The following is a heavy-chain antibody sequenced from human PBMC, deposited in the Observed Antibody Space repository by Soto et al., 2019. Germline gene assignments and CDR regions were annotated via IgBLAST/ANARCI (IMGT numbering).Heavy chain of an antibody. CDR2: IIPIFGTA. J-gene: IGHJ4*02. D-gene: IGHD1-1*01. V-gene: IGHV1-69*01. Sequence: QVQLVQSGAEVKKPGSSVKVSCKASGGTFSSYAISWVRQAPGQGLEWMGGIIPIFGTANYAQKFQGRVTITADESTSTDYMELSSLRSEDTAVYYCARGPLGVQNDVFDYFDYWGQGTLVTVSS. CDR1: GGTFSSYA. CDR3: ARGPLGVQNDVFDYFDY.